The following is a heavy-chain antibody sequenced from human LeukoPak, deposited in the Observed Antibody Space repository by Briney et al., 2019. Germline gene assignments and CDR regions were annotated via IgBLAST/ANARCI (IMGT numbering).Heavy chain of an antibody. V-gene: IGHV4-61*01. CDR3: ARYPRYCSSTSCYRRTFDP. CDR1: GGSVSSGSYY. CDR2: IYYSGST. D-gene: IGHD2-2*01. Sequence: SETLSLTCTVSGGSVSSGSYYWSWLRQPPGKGLEWIGYIYYSGSTNYNPSLKSRVTISVDTSKNQFSLKLSSVTAADTAVYYCARYPRYCSSTSCYRRTFDPWGQGTLVTVSS. J-gene: IGHJ5*02.